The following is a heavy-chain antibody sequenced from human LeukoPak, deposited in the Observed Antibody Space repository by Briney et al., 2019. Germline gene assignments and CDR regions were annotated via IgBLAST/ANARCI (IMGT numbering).Heavy chain of an antibody. V-gene: IGHV4-59*01. CDR2: IYYSGST. CDR3: ARVRRDGYNSPDY. CDR1: GGSITSYY. D-gene: IGHD5-24*01. J-gene: IGHJ4*02. Sequence: SETLSLTCTVSGGSITSYYWSWIRQPPGEGLECIGYIYYSGSTYYNPSLKSRVTISVDTSKNQFSLKLSSVTAADTAVYYCARVRRDGYNSPDYWGQGTLVTVSS.